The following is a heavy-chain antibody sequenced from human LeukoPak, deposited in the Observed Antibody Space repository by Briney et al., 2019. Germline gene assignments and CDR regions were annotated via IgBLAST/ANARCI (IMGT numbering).Heavy chain of an antibody. CDR1: GGSISSSSYY. Sequence: SETLSLTCTVSGGSISSSSYYWGWIRQPPGKGLEWIGSIYYSGSTYYNPSLKSRVTISVDTSKNQFSLKLSSVTAADTAVYYCARDDGSMTFKSNWFDPWGQGTLVTVSS. J-gene: IGHJ5*02. V-gene: IGHV4-39*07. CDR2: IYYSGST. CDR3: ARDDGSMTFKSNWFDP. D-gene: IGHD2/OR15-2a*01.